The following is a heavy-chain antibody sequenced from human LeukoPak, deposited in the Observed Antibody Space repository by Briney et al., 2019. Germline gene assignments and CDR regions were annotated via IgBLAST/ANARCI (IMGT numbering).Heavy chain of an antibody. J-gene: IGHJ3*02. CDR3: ARGKPKRNALEI. CDR2: IKKDGSEE. D-gene: IGHD1-14*01. V-gene: IGHV3-7*01. Sequence: GGSLRLSCAASGFIFSSYLTSWVRQAPGRGLEWVANIKKDGSEENYLDSVKGRFTVSRDNAKNSLFLQMNSLRGEDTGVYYCARGKPKRNALEIRGYGTMVTISS. CDR1: GFIFSSYL.